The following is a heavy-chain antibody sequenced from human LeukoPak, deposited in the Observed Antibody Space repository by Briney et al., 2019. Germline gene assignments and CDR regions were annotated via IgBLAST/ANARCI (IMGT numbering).Heavy chain of an antibody. Sequence: SETLSLTCTVSGGSISSSSYYWGWIRQPPGKGLEWIGSIYYSGSTYYNPSLKSRVTISVDTSKNQFSLKLSSVTAADTAVYYCAKFKTGVRGVIISWVDYWGQGTLVTVSS. CDR3: AKFKTGVRGVIISWVDY. V-gene: IGHV4-39*07. CDR1: GGSISSSSYY. J-gene: IGHJ4*02. D-gene: IGHD3-10*01. CDR2: IYYSGST.